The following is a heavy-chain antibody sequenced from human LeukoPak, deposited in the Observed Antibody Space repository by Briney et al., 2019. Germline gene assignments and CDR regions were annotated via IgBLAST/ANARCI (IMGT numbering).Heavy chain of an antibody. V-gene: IGHV4-39*01. CDR3: ARHLTSGWYEFDY. J-gene: IGHJ4*02. CDR2: IYYSGST. CDR1: GGSIGSSSYY. D-gene: IGHD6-19*01. Sequence: SETLSLTCTVSGGSIGSSSYYWGWIRQPPGKGLEWIGSIYYSGSTYYNPSLKSRVTISVDTSKNQFSLKLSSATAADTAVYYCARHLTSGWYEFDYWGQGTLVTVSS.